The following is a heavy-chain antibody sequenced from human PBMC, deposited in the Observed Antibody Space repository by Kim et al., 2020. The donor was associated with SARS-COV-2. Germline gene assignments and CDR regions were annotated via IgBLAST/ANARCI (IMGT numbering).Heavy chain of an antibody. V-gene: IGHV3-9*01. CDR3: AKGVVPAVKGAFDI. J-gene: IGHJ3*02. CDR2: ISWNSGSI. Sequence: GGSLRLSCAASGFTFGDYAMHWVRQAPGKGLEWVSGISWNSGSIGYADSVKCRFTISRDNAKNSLYLQMNSLRAEDTALYYCAKGVVPAVKGAFDIWGQGTMVTVSS. CDR1: GFTFGDYA. D-gene: IGHD2-2*01.